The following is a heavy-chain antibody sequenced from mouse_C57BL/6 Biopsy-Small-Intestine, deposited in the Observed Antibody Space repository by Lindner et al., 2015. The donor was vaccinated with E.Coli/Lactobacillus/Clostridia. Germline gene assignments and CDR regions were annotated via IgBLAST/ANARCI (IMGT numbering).Heavy chain of an antibody. V-gene: IGHV1-14*01. J-gene: IGHJ2*01. CDR1: GYTFTSYI. CDR3: TRRGLYLYSYYDY. Sequence: VTRRASVKMSCKASGYTFTSYIMHWVKQKPGQGLEWIGYINPYNDGTKYNEKFKGKATLTSDKSSSTAYMELSSLTSEDSAVYYCTRRGLYLYSYYDYWGQGTTLTVSS. D-gene: IGHD2-12*01. CDR2: INPYNDGT.